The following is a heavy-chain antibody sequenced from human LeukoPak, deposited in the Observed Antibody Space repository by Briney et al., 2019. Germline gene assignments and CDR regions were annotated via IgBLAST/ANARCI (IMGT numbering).Heavy chain of an antibody. D-gene: IGHD3-3*01. CDR2: IIPIFGTA. V-gene: IGHV1-69*05. CDR3: ARVSNYYDFWSGYYRVKDWFGP. J-gene: IGHJ5*02. Sequence: GASVKVSCKASGGTFSSYAISWVRQAPGQGLEWMGGIIPIFGTANYAQKFQGRVTITTDESTSTAYMELRSLRSDDTAVYYCARVSNYYDFWSGYYRVKDWFGPWGQGTLVTVSS. CDR1: GGTFSSYA.